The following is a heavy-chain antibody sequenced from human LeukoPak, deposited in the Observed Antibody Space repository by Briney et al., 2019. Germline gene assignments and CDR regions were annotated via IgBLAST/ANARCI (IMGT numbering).Heavy chain of an antibody. CDR1: GFTFSSYA. Sequence: TGGSLRLSCAASGFTFSSYAMSWVRQAPGKGLEWVSDINGSGGSTYYADSVKGRFTISRDNSKNTLYLQMNSLRAEDTAVYYCAKDDSGSYYPYYYYMDVWGKGTTVTISS. CDR2: INGSGGST. V-gene: IGHV3-23*01. D-gene: IGHD1-26*01. J-gene: IGHJ6*03. CDR3: AKDDSGSYYPYYYYMDV.